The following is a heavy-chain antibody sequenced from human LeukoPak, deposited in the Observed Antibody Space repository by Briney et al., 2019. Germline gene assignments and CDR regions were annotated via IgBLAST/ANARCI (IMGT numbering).Heavy chain of an antibody. D-gene: IGHD2-15*01. CDR1: GFTFSSYS. J-gene: IGHJ5*02. CDR3: ARGKGYCSGGSCYSDAFDP. Sequence: RPGGSLRLSCAASGFTFSSYSMNWVRQAPGKGLEWVSYISSSSSTIYYADSVKGRFTISRDNAKNSLYPQMNSLRDEDTAVYYCARGKGYCSGGSCYSDAFDPWGQGTLVTVSS. V-gene: IGHV3-48*02. CDR2: ISSSSSTI.